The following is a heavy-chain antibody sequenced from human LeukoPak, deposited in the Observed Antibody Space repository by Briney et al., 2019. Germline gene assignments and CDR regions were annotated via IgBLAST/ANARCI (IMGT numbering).Heavy chain of an antibody. CDR2: ISSSSSTI. V-gene: IGHV3-48*01. CDR3: ARYFSGTAMAPFDY. J-gene: IGHJ4*02. D-gene: IGHD5-18*01. Sequence: GGSLRLSCAASGFTFSSYSMNWVRQAPGKGLEWVSYISSSSSTIYYADSVKGRFTISRDNAKNSLYLQMNSLRAEDTAVYYCARYFSGTAMAPFDYWGQGTLVTVSS. CDR1: GFTFSSYS.